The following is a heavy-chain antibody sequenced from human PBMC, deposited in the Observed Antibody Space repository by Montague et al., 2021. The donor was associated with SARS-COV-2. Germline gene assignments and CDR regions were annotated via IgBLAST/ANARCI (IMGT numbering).Heavy chain of an antibody. J-gene: IGHJ5*02. CDR3: ARILVAAAGSPFDP. CDR1: GFSLSTSGMC. V-gene: IGHV2-70*11. Sequence: PALVKATQTLTLTCTFSGFSLSTSGMCVSWIRQPPGKALEWLARIGWDDDKYYSTSLKTRLTISKDTSKNQVVLTMTNMDPVDTATYYCARILVAAAGSPFDPWGQGTLVTVSS. D-gene: IGHD6-13*01. CDR2: IGWDDDK.